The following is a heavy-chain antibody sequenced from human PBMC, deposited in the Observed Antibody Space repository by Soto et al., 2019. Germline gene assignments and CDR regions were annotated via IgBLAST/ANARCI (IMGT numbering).Heavy chain of an antibody. Sequence: QVQLVQSGAEVKKPGASVKVSCKASGYTFTSYAMHWVREAPGQRLEWMGWINAGNGNTKYSQKFQGRVTITRDTSASTAYMELSSLRSEDTAVYYCARAYSNYYYYYMDVWGKGTTVTVSS. CDR2: INAGNGNT. J-gene: IGHJ6*03. CDR1: GYTFTSYA. V-gene: IGHV1-3*01. CDR3: ARAYSNYYYYYMDV. D-gene: IGHD4-4*01.